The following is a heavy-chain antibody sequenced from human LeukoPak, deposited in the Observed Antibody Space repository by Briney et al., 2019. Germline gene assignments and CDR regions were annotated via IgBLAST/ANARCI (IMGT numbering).Heavy chain of an antibody. J-gene: IGHJ3*01. CDR2: IKSKSDGETT. CDR1: GFTFTNAW. V-gene: IGHV3-15*01. CDR3: TTNAGTYGVDG. Sequence: GGSLRLSCVASGFTFTNAWMSWVRQAPGKGLEWVGRIKSKSDGETTDYAAPVKDRFTLSRDDSKDTLYLQMSSPKAEDTAVYYCTTNAGTYGVDGWGQGTMVTVSS. D-gene: IGHD1-26*01.